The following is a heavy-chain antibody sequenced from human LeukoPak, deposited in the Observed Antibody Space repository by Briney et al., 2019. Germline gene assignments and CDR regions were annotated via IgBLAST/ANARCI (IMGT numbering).Heavy chain of an antibody. J-gene: IGHJ4*02. V-gene: IGHV3-30*18. CDR2: ISYDGSNK. Sequence: PGRSLRLCCAASGFTFSSYGMHWDRQAPGKGLEWVAVISYDGSNKYYADSVKGRFTISRDNSKNTLYLQMNSLRAEDTAVYYCAKDPYGGYDSFYFDYWGQGTLVTVSS. CDR1: GFTFSSYG. CDR3: AKDPYGGYDSFYFDY. D-gene: IGHD5-12*01.